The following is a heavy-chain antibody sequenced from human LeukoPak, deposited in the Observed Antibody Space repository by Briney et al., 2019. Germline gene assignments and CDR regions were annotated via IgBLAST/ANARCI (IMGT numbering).Heavy chain of an antibody. Sequence: GGSLRLSCAASGFTFSSYAMSWVRQAPGKGLEWVSTTSGGSTYYADSVKGRFTISRGNSKSTLYLQMNSLRAEDTAVYYCAKGDCSSTTCSGFYGMDVWGRGTTVTVSS. D-gene: IGHD2-2*01. J-gene: IGHJ6*04. CDR3: AKGDCSSTTCSGFYGMDV. CDR2: TSGGST. V-gene: IGHV3-23*01. CDR1: GFTFSSYA.